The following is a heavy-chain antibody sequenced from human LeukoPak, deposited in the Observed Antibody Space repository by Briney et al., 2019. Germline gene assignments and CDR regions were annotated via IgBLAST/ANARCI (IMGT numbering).Heavy chain of an antibody. CDR3: ARHGIAAPGRGGIFDY. CDR2: IYYSGST. CDR1: GGSINNYY. V-gene: IGHV4-59*08. J-gene: IGHJ4*02. D-gene: IGHD6-13*01. Sequence: LETLSLTCTVSGGSINNYYWSWIRQSPRKGLEWIGYIYYSGSTNYNPSLKSRVTISVGMSKNQFSLKLSSVTAADTAVYFCARHGIAAPGRGGIFDYWGQGTLVTVSS.